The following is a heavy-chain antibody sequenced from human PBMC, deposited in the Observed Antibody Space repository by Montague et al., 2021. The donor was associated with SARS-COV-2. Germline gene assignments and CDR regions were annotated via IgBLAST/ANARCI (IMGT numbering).Heavy chain of an antibody. D-gene: IGHD3-3*01. V-gene: IGHV4-31*03. J-gene: IGHJ4*02. CDR1: GGSISSGGNY. CDR3: ARAKRITIFGVVNEIDY. Sequence: TLSLTCTVSGGSISSGGNYWSWISQHPGKGLEWIGYIYYSGSTYYNPSLKSRVTISVDTSKNQFSLKLSSVTAADTAVYYCARAKRITIFGVVNEIDYWGQGTLVTVPS. CDR2: IYYSGST.